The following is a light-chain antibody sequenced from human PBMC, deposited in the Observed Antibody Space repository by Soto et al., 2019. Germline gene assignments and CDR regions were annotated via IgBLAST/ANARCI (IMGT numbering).Light chain of an antibody. V-gene: IGKV1-5*01. CDR3: QQYNNLWEVS. J-gene: IGKJ3*01. Sequence: DIQMTQSPSILSASVGDRVTITCRASQSVNRCLAWYQQKPGKDPKLLIYHASTLDSGIPSRFSCSGSGTEFTPPNSSLKADDFGTCCGQQYNNLWEVSFGPGTKVDIK. CDR2: HAS. CDR1: QSVNRC.